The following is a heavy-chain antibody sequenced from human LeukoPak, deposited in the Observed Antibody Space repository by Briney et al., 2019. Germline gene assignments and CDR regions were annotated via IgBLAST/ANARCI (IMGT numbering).Heavy chain of an antibody. Sequence: SETLSLTCTVSGGSISRYYWSWIRQPPGKGLEWIGYIYYSGNTNYNPSLKSRVTISVDTSKNQFSLKLSSVTAADTAVYYCARSDGGWAFDYWGQGTLVTVSS. CDR1: GGSISRYY. CDR2: IYYSGNT. J-gene: IGHJ4*02. D-gene: IGHD6-19*01. CDR3: ARSDGGWAFDY. V-gene: IGHV4-59*01.